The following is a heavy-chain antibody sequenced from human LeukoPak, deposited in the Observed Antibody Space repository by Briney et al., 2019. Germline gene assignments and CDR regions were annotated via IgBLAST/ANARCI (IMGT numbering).Heavy chain of an antibody. Sequence: SETLSLTCAVYGGSFSGYYWSWIRQPPGKGLGWIGEINHSGSTNYNPSLKSRVTISVDTSKNQFSLKLSSVTAADTAVYYCAITMVRGVIRIWGQGTLVTVSS. CDR1: GGSFSGYY. CDR3: AITMVRGVIRI. D-gene: IGHD3-10*01. J-gene: IGHJ4*02. CDR2: INHSGST. V-gene: IGHV4-34*01.